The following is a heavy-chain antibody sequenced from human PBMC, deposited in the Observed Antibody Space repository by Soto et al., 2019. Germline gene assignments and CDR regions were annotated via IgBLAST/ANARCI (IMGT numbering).Heavy chain of an antibody. CDR3: ARRPWSSGWRDPFDY. CDR1: GYTFTSYA. V-gene: IGHV1-3*01. J-gene: IGHJ4*02. CDR2: INAGNGNT. D-gene: IGHD6-19*01. Sequence: ASVKVSCKASGYTFTSYAMHWVRQAPGQRLEWMGWINAGNGNTKYSQKFQGRVTITRDTSASTAYMELSSLRSEDTAVYYCARRPWSSGWRDPFDYWGQGSLVTVSS.